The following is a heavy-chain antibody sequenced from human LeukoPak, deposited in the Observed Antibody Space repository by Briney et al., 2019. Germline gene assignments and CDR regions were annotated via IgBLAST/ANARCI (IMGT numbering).Heavy chain of an antibody. CDR3: ARRVYNWNGPCDY. CDR1: GYSFTNYW. V-gene: IGHV5-51*01. D-gene: IGHD1-1*01. Sequence: RGESLKISCKGSGYSFTNYWIGWVRQMPGKGLEWMGIIYPGDSDTRYSPSFQGQVTISADKSISTAYLQWSSLKASDTAMYYCARRVYNWNGPCDYWGQGTLVTVSS. J-gene: IGHJ4*02. CDR2: IYPGDSDT.